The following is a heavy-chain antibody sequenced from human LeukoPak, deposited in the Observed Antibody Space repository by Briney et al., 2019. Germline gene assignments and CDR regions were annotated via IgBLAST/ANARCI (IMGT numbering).Heavy chain of an antibody. J-gene: IGHJ3*02. V-gene: IGHV3-15*01. CDR2: IKSKYDGGTT. D-gene: IGHD3-10*01. Sequence: GGSLRLSCAASGFTFSNAWMSWVRHAPGKGMEWVGRIKSKYDGGTTDYAAPVKGRFTISRDDSKNTLYLQMNSLKTEDTAVYYCTGKGSYYIDDVFDIWGQGTMVTVSS. CDR3: TGKGSYYIDDVFDI. CDR1: GFTFSNAW.